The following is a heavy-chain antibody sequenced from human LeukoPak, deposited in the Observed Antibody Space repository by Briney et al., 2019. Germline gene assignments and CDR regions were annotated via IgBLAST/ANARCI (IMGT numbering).Heavy chain of an antibody. D-gene: IGHD2-15*01. CDR2: IYTSGST. CDR3: ARSLVVVAANDHYYYYMDV. Sequence: PSQTLSLTCTVSGGSISSGSYYWSWIRQPAGKGLEWIGRIYTSGSTNYNPSLKSRVTISVDTSNNPFSLTLSSVTAADTAVYYCARSLVVVAANDHYYYYMDVWGKGTTVTVSS. J-gene: IGHJ6*03. CDR1: GGSISSGSYY. V-gene: IGHV4-61*02.